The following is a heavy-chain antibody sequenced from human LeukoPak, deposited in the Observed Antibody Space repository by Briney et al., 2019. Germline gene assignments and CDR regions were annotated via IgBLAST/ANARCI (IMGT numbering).Heavy chain of an antibody. V-gene: IGHV3-30*03. Sequence: PGGSLRLSCAASGFTFSSSGMHWVRQAPGKGLEWVAVISYDGSNKYYADSVKGRFTISRDNSKNTLFLQMNSLRAEDTAVYYCARADETGGPYDYWGQGTLVTVSS. J-gene: IGHJ4*02. CDR3: ARADETGGPYDY. CDR1: GFTFSSSG. D-gene: IGHD7-27*01. CDR2: ISYDGSNK.